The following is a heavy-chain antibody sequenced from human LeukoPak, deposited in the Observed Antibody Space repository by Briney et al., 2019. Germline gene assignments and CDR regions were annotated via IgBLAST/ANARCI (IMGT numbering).Heavy chain of an antibody. CDR2: INHSGST. CDR1: GGSLSGYY. D-gene: IGHD3-10*01. V-gene: IGHV4-34*01. J-gene: IGHJ6*02. Sequence: SETLSLTCAVYGGSLSGYYWSWIRQPPGKGLEWIGEINHSGSTNYNPSLKSRVTISVDTSKNQSSLKLSSVTAADTAVYYCAREKRSGTHPLYYYYYGMDVWGQGTTVTVSS. CDR3: AREKRSGTHPLYYYYYGMDV.